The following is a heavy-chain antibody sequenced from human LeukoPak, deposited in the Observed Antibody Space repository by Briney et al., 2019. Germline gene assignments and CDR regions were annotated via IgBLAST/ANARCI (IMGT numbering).Heavy chain of an antibody. CDR3: ARVGYDFWFDP. CDR2: IYTSGST. D-gene: IGHD5-12*01. V-gene: IGHV4-4*07. CDR1: GGSLSSYY. J-gene: IGHJ5*02. Sequence: PSETLSLTCTVSGGSLSSYYWSWIRQPAGEGLEWIGRIYTSGSTNYNPSLKSRVTMSVDTSKNQFSLKLSSVTAADTAVYYCARVGYDFWFDPWGQGTLVTVSS.